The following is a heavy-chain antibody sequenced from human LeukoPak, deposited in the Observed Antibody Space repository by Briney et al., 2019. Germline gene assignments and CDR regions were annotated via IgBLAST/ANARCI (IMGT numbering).Heavy chain of an antibody. D-gene: IGHD5-12*01. CDR3: ARGRRYSGYDFHYYYYGMDV. CDR2: MNPNSGNT. CDR1: GYTFTSYD. Sequence: ASVKVSCKASGYTFTSYDTNWVRQATGQGLEWMGWMNPNSGNTGYAQKFQGRVTMTRNTSISTAYMELSSLRSEDTAVYYCARGRRYSGYDFHYYYYGMDVWGQGTTVTVSS. V-gene: IGHV1-8*01. J-gene: IGHJ6*02.